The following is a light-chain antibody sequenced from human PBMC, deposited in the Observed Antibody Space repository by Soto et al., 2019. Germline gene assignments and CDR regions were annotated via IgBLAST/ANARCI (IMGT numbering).Light chain of an antibody. J-gene: IGKJ4*01. V-gene: IGKV1-39*01. Sequence: DIQMTQSPFSMCRSXGDRGTISXXTRQSAIKYINRYKQKQGKSPKLLISAASSLQSGVPSRFSGSGDGTDITLTISSLQPEDFATYYCQQLNSYPLTFGGGTKVDNK. CDR1: QSAIKY. CDR2: AAS. CDR3: QQLNSYPLT.